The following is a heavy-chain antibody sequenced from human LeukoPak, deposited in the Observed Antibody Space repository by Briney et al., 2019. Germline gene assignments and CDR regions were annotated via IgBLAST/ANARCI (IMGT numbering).Heavy chain of an antibody. J-gene: IGHJ4*02. CDR1: GGSISSSSYY. V-gene: IGHV4-39*07. CDR2: IYYSGST. D-gene: IGHD3/OR15-3a*01. Sequence: PSETLSLTCTASGGSISSSSYYWGWIRQPPGKGLEWIGSIYYSGSTNYNPSLKSRVTISVDTSKNQFSLKLSSVTAADTAVYYCARGGLSNYWGQGTLVTVSS. CDR3: ARGGLSNY.